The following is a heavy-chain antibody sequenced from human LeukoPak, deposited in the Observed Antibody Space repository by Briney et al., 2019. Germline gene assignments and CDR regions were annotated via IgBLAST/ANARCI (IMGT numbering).Heavy chain of an antibody. J-gene: IGHJ4*02. CDR1: GYSFISYG. V-gene: IGHV1-18*01. D-gene: IGHD3-22*01. Sequence: ASVTVSCKASGYSFISYGISWVRQAPGQGLEWMGWISSYNDNTNYAQKFQGSVTLTTDTSTSTAYMDLRSLRSDDTAVYYCARQYYYDSSGLPDYWGQGTLVTVSS. CDR3: ARQYYYDSSGLPDY. CDR2: ISSYNDNT.